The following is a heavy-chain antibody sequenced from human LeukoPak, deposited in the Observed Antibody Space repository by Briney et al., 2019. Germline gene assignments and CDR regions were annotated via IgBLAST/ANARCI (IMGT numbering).Heavy chain of an antibody. CDR2: IYHSGRT. CDR1: GGSISSTSW. V-gene: IGHV4-4*02. J-gene: IGHJ4*01. D-gene: IGHD5-18*01. Sequence: SETLSLTCAVSGGSISSTSWYNWVRQPPGKGLEWIGEIYHSGRTNYKASLKSRVTISLDKSKNQFSLKLTSVTAADTAVYYCASLLGPLSYNFGFARDYWGQGTLVTVSS. CDR3: ASLLGPLSYNFGFARDY.